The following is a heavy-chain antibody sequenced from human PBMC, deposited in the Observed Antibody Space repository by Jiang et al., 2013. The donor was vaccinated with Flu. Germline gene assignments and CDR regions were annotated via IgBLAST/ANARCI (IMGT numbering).Heavy chain of an antibody. CDR2: INSDGDRA. J-gene: IGHJ6*02. D-gene: IGHD1-1*01. Sequence: QPWGSVRLSCATSGFTFRRHAMHWVRQAPGKGLEYISAINSDGDRAYYAKSVKGRFTISRDNSENTLYLQMGSLRPEDMAVYYCARSAYSGNWDGDYGMDVWGQGTTVTVSS. V-gene: IGHV3-64*01. CDR3: ARSAYSGNWDGDYGMDV. CDR1: GFTFRRHA.